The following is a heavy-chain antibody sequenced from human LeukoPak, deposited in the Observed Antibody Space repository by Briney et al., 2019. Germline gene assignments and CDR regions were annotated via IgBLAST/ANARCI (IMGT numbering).Heavy chain of an antibody. Sequence: GGSLRLSCAASGFTFSSYWMHWVRQAPGKGLGWVSRINSDGSSTSYADSVKGRFTISRDNAKNTLYLQMNSLRAEDTAVYYCARDQPIAIGYLDWLQPSGYYDSSGIDYWGQGTLVTVSS. V-gene: IGHV3-74*01. CDR1: GFTFSSYW. CDR3: ARDQPIAIGYLDWLQPSGYYDSSGIDY. CDR2: INSDGSST. J-gene: IGHJ4*02. D-gene: IGHD3-22*01.